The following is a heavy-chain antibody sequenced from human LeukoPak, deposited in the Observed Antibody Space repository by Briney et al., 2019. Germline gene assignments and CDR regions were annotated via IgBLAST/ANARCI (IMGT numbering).Heavy chain of an antibody. CDR3: AREDVDITVATSGAFDI. J-gene: IGHJ3*02. CDR2: IISDGSST. D-gene: IGHD6-19*01. V-gene: IGHV3-74*01. CDR1: GFTFNRFW. Sequence: GGSLGLSCAASGFTFNRFWMHWVRQAPGKGLVWVSRIISDGSSTNYADSVKGRFTISRDNAKNTLHLQMNSLRAEDTALYYCAREDVDITVATSGAFDIWGQGTMVTVSS.